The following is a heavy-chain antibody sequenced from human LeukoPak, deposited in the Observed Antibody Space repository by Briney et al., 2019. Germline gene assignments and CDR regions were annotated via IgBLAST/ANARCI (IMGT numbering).Heavy chain of an antibody. J-gene: IGHJ5*02. Sequence: SQTLSLTCTVSGGSISSGDYYWSWIRQPPGKGLEWIGYIYYSGSTYYNPSLKSRVTISVDTSKNQFSLKLSSVTAADTAVYYCARPSRYSSSSGGSYWFDPWGQGTLVTVSS. CDR1: GGSISSGDYY. V-gene: IGHV4-30-4*08. CDR3: ARPSRYSSSSGGSYWFDP. D-gene: IGHD6-6*01. CDR2: IYYSGST.